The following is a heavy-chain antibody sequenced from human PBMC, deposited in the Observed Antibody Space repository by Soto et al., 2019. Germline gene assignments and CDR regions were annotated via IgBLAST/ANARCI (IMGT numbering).Heavy chain of an antibody. Sequence: QVQLVQSGGEVTKPGASVKVSCKSSGYTFTSYGVSWVRQAPGHGLEWLGWISVYTGNTKQAQKFQDRVTLTTEASTSTAYLELRNLRSDDTAVYYCARERCTTDKCYTHHFDVWGQGTTVTVSS. J-gene: IGHJ6*02. D-gene: IGHD2-8*01. CDR1: GYTFTSYG. CDR3: ARERCTTDKCYTHHFDV. V-gene: IGHV1-18*04. CDR2: ISVYTGNT.